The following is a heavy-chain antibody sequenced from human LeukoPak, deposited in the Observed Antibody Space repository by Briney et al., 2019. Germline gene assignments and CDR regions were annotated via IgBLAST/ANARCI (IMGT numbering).Heavy chain of an antibody. CDR3: ARVPVNIWENWFDP. V-gene: IGHV4-39*07. D-gene: IGHD1-26*01. CDR1: GGSISTSSYS. Sequence: SETLSLTCTVSGGSISTSSYSWGWIRQPPGKGLEWIGTIYYTGSTNYNPSLKSRVTISVDTSKNQFSLKLNSVTAADTAAYYCARVPVNIWENWFDPWGQGTLVTVSS. J-gene: IGHJ5*02. CDR2: IYYTGST.